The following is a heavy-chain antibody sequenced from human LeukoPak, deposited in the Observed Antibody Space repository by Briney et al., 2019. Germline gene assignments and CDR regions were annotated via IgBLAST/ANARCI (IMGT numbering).Heavy chain of an antibody. CDR2: INAYNGDT. Sequence: ASVKVSCKASGYTFTSSGISWVRQAPGQGLEWMGWINAYNGDTNYAQKLQGRVTMTTDTSTSTAYMELRSLRSDDTAVYYCARDFPPVGATTVFTYYYYGMDIWGQGTTATVSS. CDR3: ARDFPPVGATTVFTYYYYGMDI. CDR1: GYTFTSSG. D-gene: IGHD1-26*01. J-gene: IGHJ6*02. V-gene: IGHV1-18*01.